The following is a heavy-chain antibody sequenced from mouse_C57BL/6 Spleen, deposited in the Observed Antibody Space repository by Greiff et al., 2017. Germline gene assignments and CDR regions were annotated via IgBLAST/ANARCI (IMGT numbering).Heavy chain of an antibody. D-gene: IGHD1-1*01. V-gene: IGHV1-53*01. Sequence: QVQLQQPGTELVKPGASVKLSCKASGYTFTSYWMHWVKQRPGQGLEWIGNINPSNGGTNYNEKFKSKATLTVDKSSSTAYMQLSSLTSEDSAVYYCARDRHFHYYGSSYCAMDYWGQGTSVTVSS. J-gene: IGHJ4*01. CDR2: INPSNGGT. CDR1: GYTFTSYW. CDR3: ARDRHFHYYGSSYCAMDY.